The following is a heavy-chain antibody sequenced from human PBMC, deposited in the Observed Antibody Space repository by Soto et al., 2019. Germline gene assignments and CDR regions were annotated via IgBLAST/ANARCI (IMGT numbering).Heavy chain of an antibody. CDR1: GFSLSTSGVG. CDR2: IYWDDDK. J-gene: IGHJ4*02. D-gene: IGHD3-9*01. CDR3: AHKDYDILTGYHYFDY. Sequence: QITLKESGPTLVKPTQTLTLTCTFSGFSLSTSGVGVGWIRQPPGKALEWLALIYWDDDKRYSPSLKSRLTITKDTSKNQVVLTMTNMDPVDTATYYCAHKDYDILTGYHYFDYWGQGTLVTVSS. V-gene: IGHV2-5*02.